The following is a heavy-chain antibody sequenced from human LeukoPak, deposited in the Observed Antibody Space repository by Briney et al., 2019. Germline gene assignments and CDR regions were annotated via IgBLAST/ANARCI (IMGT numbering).Heavy chain of an antibody. V-gene: IGHV3-23*01. CDR1: GFIFSSYS. Sequence: PGGSLRLSCAASGFIFSSYSMNWVRQAPGKGLEWVPVITGSGGNTYYADSVKGRFTISKDNSKNTVYLQMSSLRVDDTAVYYCAKAASSSWPSYYYGMDVWGQGTTVTVSS. CDR3: AKAASSSWPSYYYGMDV. CDR2: ITGSGGNT. J-gene: IGHJ6*02. D-gene: IGHD6-13*01.